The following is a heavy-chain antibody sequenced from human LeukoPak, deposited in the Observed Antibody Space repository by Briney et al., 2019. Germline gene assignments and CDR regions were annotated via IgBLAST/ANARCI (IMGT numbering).Heavy chain of an antibody. CDR1: GFTFDDYA. CDR3: AREIGLYYFDY. V-gene: IGHV3-9*01. CDR2: ISWNSGTI. Sequence: GGSLRLSCAASGFTFDDYAMHWVRQAPGKGLEWVSGISWNSGTIGYADSVKGRFTISRDYAKNSLFLQMNNLRAEDTAVYYCAREIGLYYFDYWGQGTLVTVSS. J-gene: IGHJ4*02.